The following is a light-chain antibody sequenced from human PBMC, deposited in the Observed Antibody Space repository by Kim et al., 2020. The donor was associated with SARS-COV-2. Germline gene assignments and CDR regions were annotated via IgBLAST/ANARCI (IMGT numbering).Light chain of an antibody. V-gene: IGLV3-1*01. CDR2: QDN. Sequence: SYELTQPPSVSVSPGQTASITCSGDKLGDKYVCWYQQRPGQSPVLVIYQDNKRPSGIPERFSGSNSGNTATLTISGTQAMDEADYYFQAWDSSIVVFGGGTQLTVL. J-gene: IGLJ2*01. CDR3: QAWDSSIVV. CDR1: KLGDKY.